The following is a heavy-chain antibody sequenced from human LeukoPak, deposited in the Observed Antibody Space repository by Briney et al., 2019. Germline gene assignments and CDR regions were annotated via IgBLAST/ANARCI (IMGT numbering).Heavy chain of an antibody. CDR3: AKVVAPSSGWYDKGLDY. V-gene: IGHV3-23*01. CDR2: FSGGSGST. CDR1: GFSFSTYA. Sequence: PGGSPRLSCAASGFSFSTYAMSWVRQAPGKGLEWVSAFSGGSGSTYYADSVKGRFTISRDSSKNTLYLQMNSLRAEDTAVYYCAKVVAPSSGWYDKGLDYWGQGTLVTVSS. J-gene: IGHJ4*02. D-gene: IGHD6-19*01.